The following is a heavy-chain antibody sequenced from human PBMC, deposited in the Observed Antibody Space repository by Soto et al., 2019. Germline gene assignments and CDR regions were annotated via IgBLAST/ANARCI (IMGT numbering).Heavy chain of an antibody. CDR2: SNHSGST. J-gene: IGHJ4*02. V-gene: IGHV4-4*02. CDR1: GGSINSRYW. Sequence: SETLSLTCAVSGGSINSRYWWRWFSQSPGKELEWSGGSNHSGSTNYNPSLKSRVPISVAKSKTQFSLNLSSVPAADPVFFSCARVQNGARNYYTTYIDYWVRETWSPSP. CDR3: ARVQNGARNYYTTYIDY. D-gene: IGHD3-10*01.